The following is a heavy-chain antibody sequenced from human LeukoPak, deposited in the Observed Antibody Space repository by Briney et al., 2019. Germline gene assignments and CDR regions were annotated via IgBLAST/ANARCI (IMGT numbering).Heavy chain of an antibody. CDR1: GSGVSFTSHS. CDR2: ISSSCSYI. CDR3: AREYNSRATFDY. D-gene: IGHD1-20*01. V-gene: IGHV3-21*05. Sequence: GSLRLSCAASGSGVSFTSHSMNWVRQAPGTGLEWISYISSSCSYIFYAASVDGRFTVSRDNARNSLYLQMNSLRAEDTAIYYCAREYNSRATFDYWGQGTLVTVSS. J-gene: IGHJ4*02.